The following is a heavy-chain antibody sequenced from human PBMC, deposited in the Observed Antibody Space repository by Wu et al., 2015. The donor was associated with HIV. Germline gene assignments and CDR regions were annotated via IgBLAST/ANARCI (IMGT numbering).Heavy chain of an antibody. J-gene: IGHJ4*02. D-gene: IGHD1-26*01. CDR2: INPKSGET. CDR1: GYTFTDYY. Sequence: QVQLAQSGAEVKKPGASIKVSCKTSGYTFTDYYTHWVRQAPGQGLEWMGWINPKSGETKYAQRFQGRVTMTRDTSISTVYMELNRLTSDDTAIYYCASLSGTYRHFDYWGQGTLVTVSS. V-gene: IGHV1-2*02. CDR3: ASLSGTYRHFDY.